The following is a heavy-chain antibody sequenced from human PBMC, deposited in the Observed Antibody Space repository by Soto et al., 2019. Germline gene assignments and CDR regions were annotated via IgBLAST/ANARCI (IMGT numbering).Heavy chain of an antibody. D-gene: IGHD4-4*01. CDR1: GYTFTAYY. CDR3: AREGDDYNYDY. V-gene: IGHV1-2*04. Sequence: VASVKVSCKASGYTFTAYYIHWMRHSPGQGPEWMGSINPNTGGSTYARKFQGWVTMTRDTSISTAYMELSSLRSNDTAIYYCAREGDDYNYDYWGQGTQVTVPS. J-gene: IGHJ4*02. CDR2: INPNTGGS.